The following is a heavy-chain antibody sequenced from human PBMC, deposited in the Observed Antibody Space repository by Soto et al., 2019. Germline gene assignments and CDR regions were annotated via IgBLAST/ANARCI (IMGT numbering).Heavy chain of an antibody. J-gene: IGHJ4*02. Sequence: EVQLLESGGNLVQPGGSLRLSCAVSGFTFSNYAMNWVRQAPGKGLEWVSTIGGGAGSKNYADSVKGRFTVSRDNSQNTLYLHMNSLRADDTAGYYCAKGYGSTPGDTVFDSWGQGTLVTVSS. CDR2: IGGGAGSK. D-gene: IGHD3-10*01. CDR1: GFTFSNYA. CDR3: AKGYGSTPGDTVFDS. V-gene: IGHV3-23*01.